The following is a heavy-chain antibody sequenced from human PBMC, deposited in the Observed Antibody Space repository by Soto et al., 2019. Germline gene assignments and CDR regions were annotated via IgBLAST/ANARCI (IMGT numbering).Heavy chain of an antibody. Sequence: SETLSLTCAVSGVSISSGGYSWSWIRQPPGKGLEWIGYIYHSGSTYYNPSLKSRVTISVDRSKNQFSLKLSSVTAADTAVYYCARGGELLRAFDYWGQGTLVTVSS. V-gene: IGHV4-30-2*01. CDR3: ARGGELLRAFDY. CDR1: GVSISSGGYS. D-gene: IGHD1-26*01. J-gene: IGHJ4*02. CDR2: IYHSGST.